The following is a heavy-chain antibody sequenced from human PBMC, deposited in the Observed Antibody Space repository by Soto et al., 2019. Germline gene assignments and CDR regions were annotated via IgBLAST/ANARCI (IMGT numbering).Heavy chain of an antibody. J-gene: IGHJ4*02. V-gene: IGHV3-33*01. Sequence: PGGSLRLSCAASGFTFSSYGMHWVRQAPGKGLEWVAVIWYDGSNKYYADSVKGRFTISRDNSKNTLYLQMNSLRAEDTAVYYCARGPGGGYSTYFFDYWGPGTLVTGSS. CDR3: ARGPGGGYSTYFFDY. CDR1: GFTFSSYG. CDR2: IWYDGSNK. D-gene: IGHD1-26*01.